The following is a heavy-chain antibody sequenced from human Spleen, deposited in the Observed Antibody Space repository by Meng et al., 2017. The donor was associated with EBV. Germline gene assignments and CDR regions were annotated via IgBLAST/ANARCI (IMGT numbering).Heavy chain of an antibody. CDR1: GFTFSSYW. V-gene: IGHV3-74*01. CDR2: INSDGSST. J-gene: IGHJ4*02. D-gene: IGHD5-18*01. Sequence: EPGGGFVLPGGSLGLSWAPSGFTFSSYWMPWVRQAPGKGLVWVSRINSDGSSTSYADSVKGRFTISRDNAKNTLYLQMNSLRAEDTAVYSCARGGRGGYSYGHIDYWGQGTLVTVSS. CDR3: ARGGRGGYSYGHIDY.